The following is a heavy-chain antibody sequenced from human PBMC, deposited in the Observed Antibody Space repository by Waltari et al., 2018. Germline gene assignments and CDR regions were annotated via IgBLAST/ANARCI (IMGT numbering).Heavy chain of an antibody. Sequence: QVQLQESGPGLVKPSGTLSLTCDVSGDSSESMSSNSWWRWVRQSPVKGLEWIGQVHRTGRTNYSPAFEGRVTVSIDTTNSQFSLKMTFATAADTAIDFCARDRGRGIYLDSWGQGILVTVSP. CDR3: ARDRGRGIYLDS. D-gene: IGHD2-15*01. J-gene: IGHJ4*02. CDR1: GDSSESMSSNSW. V-gene: IGHV4-4*02. CDR2: VHRTGRT.